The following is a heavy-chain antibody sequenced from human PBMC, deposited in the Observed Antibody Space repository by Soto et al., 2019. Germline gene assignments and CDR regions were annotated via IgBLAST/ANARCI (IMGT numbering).Heavy chain of an antibody. Sequence: QVQLVQSGAEVKKPGASVTVSCKASGYTFTGYDVNWVRQATGQGLEWVGWMNPNTGVAGFAQKFQGRVTLTGNTSITTSYMELSSLRSEDTAVYYCVRGLRRGYSVYWGQGTLVTVSS. J-gene: IGHJ4*02. CDR1: GYTFTGYD. D-gene: IGHD2-2*03. CDR2: MNPNTGVA. V-gene: IGHV1-8*01. CDR3: VRGLRRGYSVY.